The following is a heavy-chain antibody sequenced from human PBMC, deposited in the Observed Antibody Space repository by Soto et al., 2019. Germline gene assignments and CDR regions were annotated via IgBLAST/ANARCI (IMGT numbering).Heavy chain of an antibody. CDR2: ISGSGTAT. V-gene: IGHV3-23*01. Sequence: EVKLLESGGGLVQPGGSMRLSCEASGFPFWTYSMSWVRQAPRKGLEWVSGISGSGTATYYTDSVKGRFTVSRDNSKDTLFLQMNTLRVEDTAVYYCARDSGYGSASSVNHYFDYWGQGSLVTVSS. J-gene: IGHJ4*02. CDR3: ARDSGYGSASSVNHYFDY. D-gene: IGHD3-10*01. CDR1: GFPFWTYS.